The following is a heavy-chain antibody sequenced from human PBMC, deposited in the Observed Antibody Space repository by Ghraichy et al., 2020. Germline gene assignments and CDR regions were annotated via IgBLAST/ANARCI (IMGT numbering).Heavy chain of an antibody. V-gene: IGHV4-30-2*01. CDR1: GGSISSGGYS. D-gene: IGHD3-10*01. J-gene: IGHJ5*02. Sequence: SETLSLTCAVSGGSISSGGYSWSWIRQPPGKGLEWIGYIYHSGSTYYNPSLKSRVTISVDRSKNQFSLKLSSVTAADTAVYYCARSITMVRGVSWFDPWGQGTLVTVSS. CDR2: IYHSGST. CDR3: ARSITMVRGVSWFDP.